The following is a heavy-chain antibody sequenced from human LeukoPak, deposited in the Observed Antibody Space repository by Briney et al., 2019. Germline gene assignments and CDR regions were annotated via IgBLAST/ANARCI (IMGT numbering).Heavy chain of an antibody. J-gene: IGHJ4*02. CDR3: ARERIGYYTDTGFDY. Sequence: GGSLRLSCAASGFTLSSYDMHWVRQATGKGLEWVSAIGTAGDTYYPGSVKGRFTISRENAKNSLYLQMNSLRAEDTAVYYCARERIGYYTDTGFDYWGQGTLVTVSS. CDR1: GFTLSSYD. CDR2: IGTAGDT. D-gene: IGHD3-3*01. V-gene: IGHV3-13*01.